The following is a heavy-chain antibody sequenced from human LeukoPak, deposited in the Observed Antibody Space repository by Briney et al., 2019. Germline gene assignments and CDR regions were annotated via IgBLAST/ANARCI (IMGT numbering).Heavy chain of an antibody. CDR1: GGTFSSYA. J-gene: IGHJ4*02. CDR3: ARDDFGWYALDY. Sequence: ASVKVSCKASGGTFSSYAISWVRQAPGQGLEWMGWISAYNGNTNYAQKLQGRVTMTTDTSTSTAYMELRSLRSDDTAVYYCARDDFGWYALDYWGQGTLVTVSS. V-gene: IGHV1-18*01. CDR2: ISAYNGNT. D-gene: IGHD6-19*01.